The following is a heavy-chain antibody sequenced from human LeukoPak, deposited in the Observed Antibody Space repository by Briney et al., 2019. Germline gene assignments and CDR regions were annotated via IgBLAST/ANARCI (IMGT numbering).Heavy chain of an antibody. CDR3: ARVSSGDLFDY. Sequence: SETLSLTCTVSGASISSTSHYWGWIRQPPGKGPEWIGSIYYSGTTYYNPSLNSRITISVDTSKNQFSLRLTSVTAADTAVYYCARVSSGDLFDYWGQGTLVTVSS. J-gene: IGHJ4*02. V-gene: IGHV4-39*01. CDR1: GASISSTSHY. D-gene: IGHD3-22*01. CDR2: IYYSGTT.